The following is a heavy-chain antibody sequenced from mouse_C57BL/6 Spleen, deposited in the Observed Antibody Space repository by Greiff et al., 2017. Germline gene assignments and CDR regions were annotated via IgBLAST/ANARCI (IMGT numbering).Heavy chain of an antibody. D-gene: IGHD4-1*01. Sequence: EVKLQESGGGLVKPGGSLTLSCAASGFTFSDYGMHWVRQAPEQGLEWVAYISSGSSTIDYADTVKGRFTISRDNAKNTLFLQMTSLRSEDTAMYYCARSWDYAMDYWGQGTSVTVSS. CDR1: GFTFSDYG. CDR2: ISSGSSTI. J-gene: IGHJ4*01. V-gene: IGHV5-17*01. CDR3: ARSWDYAMDY.